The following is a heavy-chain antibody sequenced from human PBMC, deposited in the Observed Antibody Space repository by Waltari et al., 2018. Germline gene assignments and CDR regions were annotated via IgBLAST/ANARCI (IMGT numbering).Heavy chain of an antibody. J-gene: IGHJ4*02. CDR3: VRDKQGGYFDY. D-gene: IGHD3-16*01. CDR1: HY. V-gene: IGHV3-72*01. CDR2: IRNRARSFTT. Sequence: HYMNWVRQAPGKGLEWVGLIRNRARSFTTDYAASVEGRFAISRDDSKNSLYLQMNSLKTEDTAVYYCVRDKQGGYFDYWGQGTLVTVSS.